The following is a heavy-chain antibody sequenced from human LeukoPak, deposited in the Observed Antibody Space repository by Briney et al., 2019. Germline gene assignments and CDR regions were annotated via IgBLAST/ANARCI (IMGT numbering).Heavy chain of an antibody. CDR2: INHSGST. CDR3: ARVLEYGSGSHDY. CDR1: GGSFSGYY. Sequence: PSETLSLTCAVYGGSFSGYYWSWIRQPPGKGLEWIGEINHSGSTNYNPSLKSRVTISVDTSKSQFSLKLSSVTAADTAVYYCARVLEYGSGSHDYWGQGTLVTVSS. D-gene: IGHD3-10*01. J-gene: IGHJ4*02. V-gene: IGHV4-34*01.